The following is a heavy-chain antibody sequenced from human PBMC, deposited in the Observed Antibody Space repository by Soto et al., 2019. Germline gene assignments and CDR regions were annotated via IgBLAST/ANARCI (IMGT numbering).Heavy chain of an antibody. J-gene: IGHJ4*02. V-gene: IGHV3-30-3*01. D-gene: IGHD2-21*01. CDR1: GFTFSSYA. CDR3: ARDSYSSLDY. CDR2: ISYDGSSK. Sequence: PGGSLRLSCAASGFTFSSYAMHWVRQAPGKGLEWVAVISYDGSSKYYADSVKGRFTISRDNSKNTLYLQMNSLRAEDTAVYYCARDSYSSLDYWGQGTLVTVS.